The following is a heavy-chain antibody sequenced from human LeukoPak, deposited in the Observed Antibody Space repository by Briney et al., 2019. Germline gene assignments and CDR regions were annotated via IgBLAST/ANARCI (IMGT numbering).Heavy chain of an antibody. V-gene: IGHV3-21*01. D-gene: IGHD2-8*01. CDR1: GFTFSSYN. CDR2: ISSTSNYI. Sequence: GGSLRLSCAASGFTFSSYNMNWVRQAPGKGLQWVSSISSTSNYIFYADSVKGRFTISRDNANNLLYLQMSSLRAEDTAVYYCATLNGPLFEYWGQGTLVTVSS. CDR3: ATLNGPLFEY. J-gene: IGHJ4*02.